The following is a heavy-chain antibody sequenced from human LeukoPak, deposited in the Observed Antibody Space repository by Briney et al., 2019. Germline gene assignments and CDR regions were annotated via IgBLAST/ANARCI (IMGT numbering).Heavy chain of an antibody. J-gene: IGHJ4*02. CDR1: GFTFSDYY. CDR3: AREMATSAGVDY. D-gene: IGHD5-12*01. V-gene: IGHV3-11*01. CDR2: ISSSGRII. Sequence: KPGGSLRLSCAASGFTFSDYYMSWIRQAPGKGLEWVSYISSSGRIIYYADSVKGRFTISRDNAKNSLYLQMNRLRVEDTAVYYCAREMATSAGVDYWGQGTLVTVSS.